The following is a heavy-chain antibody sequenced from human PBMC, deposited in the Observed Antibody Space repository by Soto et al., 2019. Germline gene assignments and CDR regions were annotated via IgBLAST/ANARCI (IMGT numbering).Heavy chain of an antibody. CDR2: IYYSGDT. V-gene: IGHV4-31*03. D-gene: IGHD1-26*01. CDR1: GGSISRGGYY. Sequence: PSETLSLTCTVSGGSISRGGYYWSWIRQHPGKGLEWIGHIYYSGDTFYNPSLKSRVTISLDMSKNQFSLKLSSVTAADTAVYYCARDGRSGSDFDWFDPWGQG. J-gene: IGHJ5*02. CDR3: ARDGRSGSDFDWFDP.